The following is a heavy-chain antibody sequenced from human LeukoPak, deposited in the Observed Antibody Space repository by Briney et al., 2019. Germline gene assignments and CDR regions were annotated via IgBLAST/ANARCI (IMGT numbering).Heavy chain of an antibody. CDR3: ARPATYTADDY. D-gene: IGHD3-16*01. Sequence: SETLSLTCTVSGGSISSSSYYWGWIRRPPGKGLEWIGSIYYSGSTYYNPSLKSRVTISVDTSKNQFSLKLSSVTAADTAVYYCARPATYTADDYWGQGTLATVSS. CDR1: GGSISSSSYY. V-gene: IGHV4-39*01. J-gene: IGHJ4*02. CDR2: IYYSGST.